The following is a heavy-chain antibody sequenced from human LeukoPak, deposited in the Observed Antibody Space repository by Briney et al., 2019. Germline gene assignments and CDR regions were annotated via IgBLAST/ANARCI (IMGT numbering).Heavy chain of an antibody. Sequence: GGSLRLSCAASGFIFNNYGMHWVRQAPGKGLEFVSAITCNGGSTYYANSVKGRFTISRDNSKNTLYLHMGSLRAEDMAVYYCARGGYFDTSGLIDYWGQGTMVTVSS. CDR1: GFIFNNYG. J-gene: IGHJ4*02. CDR3: ARGGYFDTSGLIDY. V-gene: IGHV3-64*01. CDR2: ITCNGGST. D-gene: IGHD3-22*01.